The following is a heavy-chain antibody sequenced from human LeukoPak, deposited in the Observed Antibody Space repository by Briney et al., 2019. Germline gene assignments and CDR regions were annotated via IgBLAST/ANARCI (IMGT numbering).Heavy chain of an antibody. Sequence: GGSLRLSCAASGFTFSSYAMSWVRQAPGKGLEWVPAISGSGGSTYYADSVRGRFTISRDNSKNTLYLQMNSLRAEDTAVYYCAKGTGHSSSWYNDYWGQGTLVTVSS. J-gene: IGHJ4*02. CDR1: GFTFSSYA. CDR2: ISGSGGST. D-gene: IGHD6-13*01. V-gene: IGHV3-23*01. CDR3: AKGTGHSSSWYNDY.